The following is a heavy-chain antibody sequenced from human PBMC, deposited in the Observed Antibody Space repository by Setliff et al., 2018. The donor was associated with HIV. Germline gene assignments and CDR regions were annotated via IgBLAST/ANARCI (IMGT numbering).Heavy chain of an antibody. CDR2: IYNSVST. CDR1: GGSISSGDYY. CDR3: GRLETGPATSAYGPFNS. V-gene: IGHV4-30-4*01. D-gene: IGHD4-17*01. J-gene: IGHJ4*02. Sequence: PSETLSLTCTASGGSISSGDYYWSWIRQPPGKGLEWIGYIYNSVSTFYNPSPKNRVTISADTSKNHLSLKLTSLTAADTAVYYCGRLETGPATSAYGPFNSWGQGKMVTSP.